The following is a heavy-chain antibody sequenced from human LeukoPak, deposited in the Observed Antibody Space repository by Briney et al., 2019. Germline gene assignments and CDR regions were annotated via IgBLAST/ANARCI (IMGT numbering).Heavy chain of an antibody. CDR1: GGSIRSDY. V-gene: IGHV4-59*01. D-gene: IGHD5-18*01. J-gene: IGHJ4*02. CDR3: ARERAAMDS. Sequence: SETLSLTCIVSGGSIRSDYWSWIRQPPGKGLEWIGYIYYSGSTNYNPSLKSRVTISVDTSKNQFSLKLSSVTAADTAVYFCARERAAMDSWGQGTLVTVST. CDR2: IYYSGST.